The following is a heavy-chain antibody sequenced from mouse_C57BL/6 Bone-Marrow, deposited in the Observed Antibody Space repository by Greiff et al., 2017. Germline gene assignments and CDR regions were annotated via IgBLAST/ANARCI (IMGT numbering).Heavy chain of an antibody. CDR3: AVVLLRYYYFDY. Sequence: EVKLQESVAELVRPGASVKLSCTASGFNIKNTYMHWVKQKPEQGLEGIGRIDPANGNTKYAPKFQGKATITADNTSNTADLQLSSLTSEDTAIYYCAVVLLRYYYFDYWGQGTTLTVSS. CDR2: IDPANGNT. CDR1: GFNIKNTY. V-gene: IGHV14-3*01. J-gene: IGHJ2*01. D-gene: IGHD1-1*01.